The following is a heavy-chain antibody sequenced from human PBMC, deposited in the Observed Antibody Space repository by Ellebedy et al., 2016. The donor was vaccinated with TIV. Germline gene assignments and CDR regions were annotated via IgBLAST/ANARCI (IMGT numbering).Heavy chain of an antibody. CDR2: ISSSGGST. V-gene: IGHV3-23*01. J-gene: IGHJ5*02. CDR1: GFTFRNYA. CDR3: AKDRSGYVVVTGSFDQ. Sequence: PGGSLRLSCAASGFTFRNYAMTWVRQAPGKGLEWVSFISSSGGSTYYADSVKGRFTISRDDSTNMLYMQMNSLRTEDTAVYYCAKDRSGYVVVTGSFDQWGQGTLVTVSS. D-gene: IGHD2-21*02.